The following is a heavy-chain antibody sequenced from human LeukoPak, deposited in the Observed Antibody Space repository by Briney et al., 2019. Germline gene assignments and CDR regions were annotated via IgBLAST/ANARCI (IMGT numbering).Heavy chain of an antibody. Sequence: GGSLRLSCAASGFTFSSYGMHWVRQAPGKGLEWVAVISYDGSNKYYADSVKGRFTISRDNSKNTLYLQMNSLRAEDTAVYYCAKPRGRNYDSSYGAPDYWGQGTLVTVSS. D-gene: IGHD3-22*01. CDR2: ISYDGSNK. V-gene: IGHV3-30*19. J-gene: IGHJ4*02. CDR3: AKPRGRNYDSSYGAPDY. CDR1: GFTFSSYG.